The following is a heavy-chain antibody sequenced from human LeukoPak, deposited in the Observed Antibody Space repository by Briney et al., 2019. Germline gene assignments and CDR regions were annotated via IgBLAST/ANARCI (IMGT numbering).Heavy chain of an antibody. CDR1: GFTFSSYG. V-gene: IGHV3-23*01. Sequence: GGSLRLSCAASGFTFSSYGMHWVRQAPGKGLEWVSAISGSGGSTYYADSVKGRFTISRDNSKNTLFLQMNSLRVEDTAIYYCAKSTRDGYNLWFDYWGQGTLVTVSS. CDR2: ISGSGGST. D-gene: IGHD5-24*01. J-gene: IGHJ4*02. CDR3: AKSTRDGYNLWFDY.